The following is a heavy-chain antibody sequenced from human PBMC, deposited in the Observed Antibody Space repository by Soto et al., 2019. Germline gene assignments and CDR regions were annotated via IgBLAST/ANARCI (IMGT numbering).Heavy chain of an antibody. CDR2: IAWNSDII. V-gene: IGHV3-9*01. CDR3: AKDPYGSAIYGMGV. J-gene: IGHJ6*02. D-gene: IGHD3-10*01. CDR1: GFSFEDYA. Sequence: EVQLVESGGGLVQPGRSLRLSCAASGFSFEDYAMHWVRQAPGKGLEWVSGIAWNSDIIGYADSVKGRFTISRDNGKKSLYLQMNRLRPGDTALYYCAKDPYGSAIYGMGVWGQGTTVTVSS.